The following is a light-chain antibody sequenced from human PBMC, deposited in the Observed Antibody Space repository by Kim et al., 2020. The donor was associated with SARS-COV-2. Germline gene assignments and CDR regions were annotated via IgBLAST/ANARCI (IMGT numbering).Light chain of an antibody. CDR1: STY. J-gene: IGKJ5*01. CDR2: DAS. V-gene: IGKV3-11*01. CDR3: QQRSNWPPIT. Sequence: STYLVWYQQKPGQAPRLLIYDASNRATGIPARFSGSGSGTDFTLTISSLEPEDSAVYYCQQRSNWPPITFGQGTRLEIK.